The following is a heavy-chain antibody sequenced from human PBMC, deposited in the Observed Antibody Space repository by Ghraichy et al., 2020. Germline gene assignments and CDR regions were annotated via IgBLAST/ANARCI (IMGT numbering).Heavy chain of an antibody. V-gene: IGHV3-64D*06. D-gene: IGHD6-6*01. CDR3: VKGGEYSNRGGHY. J-gene: IGHJ4*02. Sequence: GGSLRLSCSASGFTFSSYAMHWVRQAPGKGLEYVSAISSNGGSTYYADSVKGRFSISRDNSKNTLYLQMSSLRVEDTAVYYCVKGGEYSNRGGHYWGQGTLVTVSS. CDR2: ISSNGGST. CDR1: GFTFSSYA.